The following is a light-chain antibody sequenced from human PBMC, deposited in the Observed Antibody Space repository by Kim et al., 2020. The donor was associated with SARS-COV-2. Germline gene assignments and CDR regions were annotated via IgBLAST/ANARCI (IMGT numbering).Light chain of an antibody. J-gene: IGKJ1*01. CDR3: QQYYSTPWT. Sequence: DIVMTQSPDSLAVSLGERATINCKSSQSVLYSSNNKNYLAWYSRKPGQPPKLLIYWASTRESGVPDRFSGSGSGTDFTLTISSLQAEDVVVYYCQQYYSTPWTFGQGTKVDIK. CDR1: QSVLYSSNNKNY. V-gene: IGKV4-1*01. CDR2: WAS.